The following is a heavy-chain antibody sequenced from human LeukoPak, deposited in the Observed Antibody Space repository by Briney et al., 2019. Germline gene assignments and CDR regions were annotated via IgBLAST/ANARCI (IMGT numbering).Heavy chain of an antibody. J-gene: IGHJ4*02. D-gene: IGHD2-15*01. Sequence: PGGSLRLSCAASGFTLSSNWMSWVRQAPGKGLERVANIRQDGSEKYYVDSVKGRFTISRDNAKNSLYLQMNSLRAEDTAVYYCARNLGYCSGGSCFPFDYWGQGTLVTVSS. CDR1: GFTLSSNW. V-gene: IGHV3-7*01. CDR3: ARNLGYCSGGSCFPFDY. CDR2: IRQDGSEK.